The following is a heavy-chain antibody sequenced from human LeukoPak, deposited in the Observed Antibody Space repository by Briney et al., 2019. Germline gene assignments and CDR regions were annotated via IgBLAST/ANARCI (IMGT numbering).Heavy chain of an antibody. D-gene: IGHD2-2*01. Sequence: SETLSLTCAVYGGSFSGYYWSWIRQPPGKELEWIGEINHSGSTNYDPSLKSRVTISVDTSKNQFSLKLSSVTAADTAVYYCATNDCSSTSCPDDYWGQGTLVTVSS. CDR2: INHSGST. J-gene: IGHJ4*02. CDR3: ATNDCSSTSCPDDY. V-gene: IGHV4-34*01. CDR1: GGSFSGYY.